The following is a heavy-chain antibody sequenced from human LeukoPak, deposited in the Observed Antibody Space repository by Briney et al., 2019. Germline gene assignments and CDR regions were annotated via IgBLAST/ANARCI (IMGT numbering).Heavy chain of an antibody. D-gene: IGHD3-16*02. Sequence: PSETLSLTCTVSGGSISSSSYYWGWIRQPPGKGLEWIGSIYYSGSTYYNPSLKSRVTISVDTSKNQFSLKLSSVTAADTAVYYCARLSQGDYWGQGTLVTVSS. CDR1: GGSISSSSYY. CDR2: IYYSGST. CDR3: ARLSQGDY. J-gene: IGHJ4*02. V-gene: IGHV4-39*01.